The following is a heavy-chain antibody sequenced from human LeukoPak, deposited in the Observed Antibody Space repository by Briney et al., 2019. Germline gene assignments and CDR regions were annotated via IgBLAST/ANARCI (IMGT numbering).Heavy chain of an antibody. V-gene: IGHV4-59*01. D-gene: IGHD2-2*01. CDR2: IYYSGST. J-gene: IGHJ6*03. CDR1: GGSISSYY. Sequence: ASETLSLTCTVSGGSISSYYWSWIRQPPWKGLEWIGYIYYSGSTNYNPSLKSRVTISVDTSKNQFSLKLSSVTAADTAVYYCARGGFGVCEYHYYYYYMDVWGKGTTVTVSS. CDR3: ARGGFGVCEYHYYYYYMDV.